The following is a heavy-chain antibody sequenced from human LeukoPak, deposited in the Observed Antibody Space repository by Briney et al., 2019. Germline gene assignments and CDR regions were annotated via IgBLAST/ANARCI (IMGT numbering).Heavy chain of an antibody. Sequence: GSLRLSCVASGFTFSSHWMAWVRQAPGKGLEWVAKIHEDGSETSYVDSMKGRLAISRDNAKNSLHLQMNSLRVEDTGLYYCARMQVDTGYRPFDIWGQGTMVTVSS. J-gene: IGHJ3*02. D-gene: IGHD1-1*01. CDR2: IHEDGSET. CDR1: GFTFSSHW. CDR3: ARMQVDTGYRPFDI. V-gene: IGHV3-7*01.